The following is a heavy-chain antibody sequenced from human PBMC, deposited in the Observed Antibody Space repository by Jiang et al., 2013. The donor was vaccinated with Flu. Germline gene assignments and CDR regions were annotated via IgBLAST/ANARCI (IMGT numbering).Heavy chain of an antibody. CDR1: GGTSSSYA. Sequence: SGAEVKKPGSSVKVSCKASGGTSSSYAISWVRQAPGQGLEWMGGIIPIFGTANYAQKFQGRVTITADESTSTAYMELSSLRSEDTAVYYCAGRSYYYDSSGYQGAWFDPWGQGTLVTVSS. CDR2: IIPIFGTA. V-gene: IGHV1-69*01. D-gene: IGHD3-22*01. J-gene: IGHJ5*02. CDR3: AGRSYYYDSSGYQGAWFDP.